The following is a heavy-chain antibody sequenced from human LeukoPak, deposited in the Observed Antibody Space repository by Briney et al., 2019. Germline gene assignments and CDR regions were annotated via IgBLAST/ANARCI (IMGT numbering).Heavy chain of an antibody. Sequence: PGGSLRLSCAASGFSFSSYGMHWVRQAPGKGLEWVAVIWYDGSNKFYADSVKGRFTISRDNSKNTLYLQMNSLRAEDTAVYYCAKDRSPVSDYPHYFDYWGQGTLVTVSS. J-gene: IGHJ4*02. V-gene: IGHV3-33*06. CDR2: IWYDGSNK. D-gene: IGHD4-17*01. CDR1: GFSFSSYG. CDR3: AKDRSPVSDYPHYFDY.